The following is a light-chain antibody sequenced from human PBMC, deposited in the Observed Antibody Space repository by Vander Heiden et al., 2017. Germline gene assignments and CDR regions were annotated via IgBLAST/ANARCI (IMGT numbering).Light chain of an antibody. CDR3: RQALQTPLT. V-gene: IGKV2-28*01. CDR1: QSLLHSNGYNY. J-gene: IGKJ4*01. CDR2: LGS. Sequence: IVMTQSPLSLPVTPGEPASISCRSSQSLLHSNGYNYLDWYLQKPGQSPQLLIYLGSNRASGVPDRFSGSGSGTDFTLKISRVEAEDVRVYYCRQALQTPLTFGGGTKVEIK.